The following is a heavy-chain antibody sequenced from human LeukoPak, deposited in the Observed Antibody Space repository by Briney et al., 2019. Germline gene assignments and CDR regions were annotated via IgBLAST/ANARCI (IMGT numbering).Heavy chain of an antibody. V-gene: IGHV3-23*01. D-gene: IGHD5-12*01. CDR1: GFTFSSYA. Sequence: TGGSLRLSCAASGFTFSSYAMSWVRQAPGKGLGWVSAISGSGGSTYYADSVKGRFTISRDNSKNTLYLQMNSLRAEDTAVYYCAKAGGGYSGYVYFDYWGQGTLVTVSS. J-gene: IGHJ4*02. CDR2: ISGSGGST. CDR3: AKAGGGYSGYVYFDY.